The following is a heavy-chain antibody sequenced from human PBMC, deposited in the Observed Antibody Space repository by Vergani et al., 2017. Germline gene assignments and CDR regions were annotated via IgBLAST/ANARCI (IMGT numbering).Heavy chain of an antibody. CDR2: MDYSGSP. J-gene: IGHJ4*02. V-gene: IGHV4-39*01. Sequence: QVQLQESGPGLVKPSETLSLTCTVSGDSVISTDYHWGWIRQPPGKGLGWIWSMDYSGSPSYNPSLESRISISFETPKNQFSLRLTSVTAADTAVYYCASTRGACRAAYCHSYDFWGPGTLVGVSS. CDR3: ASTRGACRAAYCHSYDF. CDR1: GDSVISTDYH. D-gene: IGHD2-15*01.